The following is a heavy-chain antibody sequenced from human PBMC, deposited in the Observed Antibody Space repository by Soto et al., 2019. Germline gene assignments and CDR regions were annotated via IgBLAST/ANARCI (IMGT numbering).Heavy chain of an antibody. Sequence: EVQLVESGGGLVQPGGSLRLSCAVSGFTFNRHWMSWVRQTPGKGLEWVASIKEDGSEKSYVDSVKGRFTISRDNAKNSMFLQMNSLRVEDTAVYYCVITGCNTPDYWGQGTLVTVSS. D-gene: IGHD4-4*01. V-gene: IGHV3-7*01. CDR3: VITGCNTPDY. CDR1: GFTFNRHW. CDR2: IKEDGSEK. J-gene: IGHJ4*02.